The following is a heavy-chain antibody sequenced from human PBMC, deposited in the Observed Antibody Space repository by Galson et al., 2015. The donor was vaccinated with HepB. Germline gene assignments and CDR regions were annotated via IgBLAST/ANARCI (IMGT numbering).Heavy chain of an antibody. CDR3: ASSDGSYGFRDAFDI. CDR1: GYTLTELS. CDR2: FDPEDGET. V-gene: IGHV1-24*01. Sequence: SVKVSCKVSGYTLTELSMHWVRQAPGKGLEWMGGFDPEDGETIYAQKFQGRVTMTEDTSTDTAYMELSSLRSEDTAVYYCASSDGSYGFRDAFDIWGQGTMVTVSS. D-gene: IGHD5-18*01. J-gene: IGHJ3*02.